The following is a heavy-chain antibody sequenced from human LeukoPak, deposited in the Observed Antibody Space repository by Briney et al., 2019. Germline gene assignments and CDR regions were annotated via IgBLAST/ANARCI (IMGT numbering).Heavy chain of an antibody. J-gene: IGHJ5*02. D-gene: IGHD3-9*01. CDR3: AREGLRYHNWFDP. CDR2: IYYSGST. V-gene: IGHV4-59*01. Sequence: SETLSLTCTVSGGSISSYYWSWIRQPPGKGLEWIGYIYYSGSTNYNPSLKSRVTISVDTSMNQFSLKLSSVTAADTAVYYCAREGLRYHNWFDPWGQGTLVTVSS. CDR1: GGSISSYY.